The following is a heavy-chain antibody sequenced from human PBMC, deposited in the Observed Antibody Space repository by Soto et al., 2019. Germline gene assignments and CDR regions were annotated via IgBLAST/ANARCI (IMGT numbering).Heavy chain of an antibody. Sequence: ASVKVSCKASGYTFTSYGISWVRQAPGQGLEWMGWISAYNGNTNYAQKLQGRVTMTTDTSTSTAYMELRSPRSDDTAVYYCARVYRYYYDSSGYYFDYWGQGTLVTVSS. CDR3: ARVYRYYYDSSGYYFDY. V-gene: IGHV1-18*04. J-gene: IGHJ4*02. D-gene: IGHD3-22*01. CDR2: ISAYNGNT. CDR1: GYTFTSYG.